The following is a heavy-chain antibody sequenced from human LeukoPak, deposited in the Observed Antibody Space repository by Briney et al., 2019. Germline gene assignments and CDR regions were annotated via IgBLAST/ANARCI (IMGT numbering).Heavy chain of an antibody. CDR3: ARSITIKGYYYYGMDV. V-gene: IGHV5-51*01. CDR1: GYSFTSYW. J-gene: IGHJ6*02. CDR2: IYPGDSDT. D-gene: IGHD3-9*01. Sequence: GESLKISCKGSGYSFTSYWIGWVRQMPGKGLEWIGIIYPGDSDTRYSPSFQGQVTISADKSISTAYLQWSSLKASDTAMYYCARSITIKGYYYYGMDVWGQGTTVTVSS.